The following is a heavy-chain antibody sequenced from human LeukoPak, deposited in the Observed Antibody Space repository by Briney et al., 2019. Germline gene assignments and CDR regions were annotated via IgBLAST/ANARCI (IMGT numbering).Heavy chain of an antibody. CDR1: GYTFISYY. J-gene: IGHJ6*04. CDR3: ASGDSIAAASSPYYYYYGMDV. V-gene: IGHV1-46*01. Sequence: ASVKVSCKASGYTFISYYMHWVRQAPGQGLEWMGIINPSGGSTSYAQEFQGRVTMTRDTSTSTVYMELSSLRSEDTAVYYCASGDSIAAASSPYYYYYGMDVWGKGTTVTVSS. CDR2: INPSGGST. D-gene: IGHD6-13*01.